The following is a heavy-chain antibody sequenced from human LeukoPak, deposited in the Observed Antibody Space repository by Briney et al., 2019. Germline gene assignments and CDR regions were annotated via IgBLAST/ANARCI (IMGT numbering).Heavy chain of an antibody. V-gene: IGHV1-2*02. J-gene: IGHJ6*03. CDR1: GYTFTGYY. CDR3: AKGPDKPYYYYYMDV. Sequence: GASVTVSCKASGYTFTGYYMHWVRQAPGHGLEWMGWINPNSGGTNYAQKLQGRVTMTRDTSISTAYMELSRLRTDDTAVYYCAKGPDKPYYYYYMDVWGKGTTVTVSS. D-gene: IGHD3-9*01. CDR2: INPNSGGT.